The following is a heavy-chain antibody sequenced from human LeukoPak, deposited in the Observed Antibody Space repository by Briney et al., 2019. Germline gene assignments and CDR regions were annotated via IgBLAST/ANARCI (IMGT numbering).Heavy chain of an antibody. J-gene: IGHJ6*03. D-gene: IGHD5-18*01. CDR3: ARVSHYKYSYGHLSGGYYYYMDV. CDR2: INHSGST. CDR1: GGSFSGYY. V-gene: IGHV4-34*01. Sequence: SETLSLTCAVYGGSFSGYYWSWIRQPPGKGLEWIGEINHSGSTNYNPSLKSRVTISVDTSKNQFSLKLSSVTAADTAVYYCARVSHYKYSYGHLSGGYYYYMDVWGKGTTVTVSS.